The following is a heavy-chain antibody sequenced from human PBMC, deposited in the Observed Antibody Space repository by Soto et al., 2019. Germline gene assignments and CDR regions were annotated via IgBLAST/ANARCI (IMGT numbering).Heavy chain of an antibody. Sequence: GGSLRLSCAASGFTFSSYGMHWIRQAPGKGLEWVAVISYDGSNKYYADSVKGRFTISRDNSKNTLYLQMNSLRAEDTAVYYCAKDLALLVPADYYYYMDVWGKGTTVTVSS. D-gene: IGHD2-2*01. CDR2: ISYDGSNK. CDR1: GFTFSSYG. V-gene: IGHV3-30*18. J-gene: IGHJ6*03. CDR3: AKDLALLVPADYYYYMDV.